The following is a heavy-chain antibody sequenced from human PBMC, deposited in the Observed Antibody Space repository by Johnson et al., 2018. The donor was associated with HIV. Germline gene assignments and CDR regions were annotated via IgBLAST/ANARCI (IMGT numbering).Heavy chain of an antibody. D-gene: IGHD2-8*02. V-gene: IGHV3-7*02. CDR3: ARGPGGFGAFDI. J-gene: IGHJ3*02. CDR1: GFTFSSYW. Sequence: VLLVESGGGVVRPGGSLRLSCAASGFTFSSYWMSWVRQAPGKGLEWVTNIQQDGSESYYVYSVKGRFTISRDNSKNTLYLQMNSLRAEDTAVYYCARGPGGFGAFDIWGQGTMVTVSS. CDR2: IQQDGSES.